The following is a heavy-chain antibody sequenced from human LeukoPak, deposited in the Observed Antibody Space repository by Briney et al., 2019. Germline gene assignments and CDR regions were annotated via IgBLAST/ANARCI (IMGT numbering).Heavy chain of an antibody. Sequence: SETLSLTCTVSGYSISSGYYWGWIRQPPGKGLEWIGSIYHSGSTNYNPSLKSRVTMSVDTSKNQFSLKLSSVTAADTAVYYCAAGYCSSTSCRGDYFDYWGQGTLVTVSS. CDR1: GYSISSGYY. CDR2: IYHSGST. V-gene: IGHV4-38-2*02. J-gene: IGHJ4*02. D-gene: IGHD2-2*01. CDR3: AAGYCSSTSCRGDYFDY.